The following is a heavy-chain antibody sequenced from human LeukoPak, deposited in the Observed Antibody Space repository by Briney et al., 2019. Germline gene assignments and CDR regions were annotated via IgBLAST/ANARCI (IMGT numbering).Heavy chain of an antibody. CDR3: AKDPANYYGSLFDI. CDR1: GFTFSSYW. J-gene: IGHJ3*02. D-gene: IGHD3-10*01. Sequence: GGSLRLSCAASGFTFSSYWMSWVRQAPGKGLEWVANIKQDGSEKYYVDSVKGRFTISRDNAKNSLYLQMNSLRAEDTALYYCAKDPANYYGSLFDIWGQGTMVTVSS. V-gene: IGHV3-7*03. CDR2: IKQDGSEK.